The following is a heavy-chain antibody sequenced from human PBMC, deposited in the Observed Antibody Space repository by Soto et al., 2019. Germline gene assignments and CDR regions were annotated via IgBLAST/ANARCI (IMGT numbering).Heavy chain of an antibody. D-gene: IGHD2-2*02. J-gene: IGHJ4*02. CDR2: ISAYNGNT. CDR1: GYTFTSYG. CDR3: ARDHCSSTSCYTAVDY. Sequence: QVQLVQSGAEVKKPGASVKVSCKASGYTFTSYGISWVRQAPGQGLEWMGWISAYNGNTNYAQKLQGRVTMTTDTSTSTPYMELRSLRSDDTAVYYCARDHCSSTSCYTAVDYWGQGTLVTVSS. V-gene: IGHV1-18*04.